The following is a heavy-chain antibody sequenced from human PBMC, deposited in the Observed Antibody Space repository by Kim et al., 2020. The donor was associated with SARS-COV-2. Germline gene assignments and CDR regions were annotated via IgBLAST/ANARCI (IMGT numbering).Heavy chain of an antibody. Sequence: GGSLRLSCAASGFTFSDYYMSWIRQAPGKGLEWLSYISGVNSYTNYADSVKGRFTISRDNAKNSLYLQMNSLRAEDTAVYYCARGSYGSASYYWFDPWGQGTLVTVSS. J-gene: IGHJ5*02. CDR1: GFTFSDYY. D-gene: IGHD3-10*01. CDR2: ISGVNSYT. V-gene: IGHV3-11*05. CDR3: ARGSYGSASYYWFDP.